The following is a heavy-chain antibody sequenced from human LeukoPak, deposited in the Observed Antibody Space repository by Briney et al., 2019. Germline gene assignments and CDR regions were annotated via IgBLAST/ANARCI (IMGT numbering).Heavy chain of an antibody. J-gene: IGHJ4*02. CDR2: IISSGSTI. D-gene: IGHD1-26*01. V-gene: IGHV3-11*01. Sequence: PGGSLRLSCAASGFTFSDYYMSLISQAPGKGLEWVSYIISSGSTIYYADFVKGRFTISRDNAKHPLYLQMNSLRAEDTAVYYCARGGWELQAFDYWGQGTLVTVSS. CDR1: GFTFSDYY. CDR3: ARGGWELQAFDY.